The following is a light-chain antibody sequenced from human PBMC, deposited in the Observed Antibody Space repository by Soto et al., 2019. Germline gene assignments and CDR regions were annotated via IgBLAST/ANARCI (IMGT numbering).Light chain of an antibody. Sequence: QSVLTQPPSVSGAPGQRVTISCTGSSSNIGAGYDVHWYQQLPGTAPKLLIYGNSNRPSGGPDRFSGSKSGTSASLAITGLLAEDEADYYCQSYDSSLSGYVVFGGGTKLTVL. J-gene: IGLJ2*01. V-gene: IGLV1-40*01. CDR1: SSNIGAGYD. CDR3: QSYDSSLSGYVV. CDR2: GNS.